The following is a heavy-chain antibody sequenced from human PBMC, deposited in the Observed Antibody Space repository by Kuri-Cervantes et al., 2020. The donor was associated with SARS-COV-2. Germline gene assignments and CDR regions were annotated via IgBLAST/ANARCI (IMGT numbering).Heavy chain of an antibody. J-gene: IGHJ5*01. V-gene: IGHV1-46*01. CDR3: ARERAYCSSVSCYGSDS. Sequence: ASVKVSCKASGYTNYYIHWVRQAPGHGLEWVGMFDPNTHNTISAQRFQGRVTMTRDTSTSTFYMELSSLRSEDTAVYYCARERAYCSSVSCYGSDSWGQGTLVTVSS. CDR2: FDPNTHNT. D-gene: IGHD2-2*01. CDR1: GYTNYY.